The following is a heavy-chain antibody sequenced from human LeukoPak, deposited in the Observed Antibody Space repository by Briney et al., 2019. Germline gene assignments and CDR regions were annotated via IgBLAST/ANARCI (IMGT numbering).Heavy chain of an antibody. CDR3: ARFKRAGGWSYFDY. V-gene: IGHV4-59*01. Sequence: SETLSLTCTVSGGSISSYYWSWIRQPPGKGLEWIGYIYYSGSTNYNPSLKSRVTISVDTSKNQFSLKLSSVTAADTAVYYCARFKRAGGWSYFDYWGQGTLFTVSS. D-gene: IGHD6-19*01. J-gene: IGHJ4*02. CDR1: GGSISSYY. CDR2: IYYSGST.